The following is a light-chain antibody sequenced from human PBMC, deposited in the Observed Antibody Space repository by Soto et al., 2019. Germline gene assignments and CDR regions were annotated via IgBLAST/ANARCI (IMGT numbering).Light chain of an antibody. CDR1: QSISSY. CDR3: QKSYSTPLN. CDR2: AAS. V-gene: IGKV1-39*01. J-gene: IGKJ4*01. Sequence: DIQITHSPSSRSASVVDRVTITFLASQSISSYLNWYQQKPGKAPKLLIYAASSLQSGVPSRFSGSGSGTAFTLTISSLQPEDFATYYCQKSYSTPLNFGGGTKVDIK.